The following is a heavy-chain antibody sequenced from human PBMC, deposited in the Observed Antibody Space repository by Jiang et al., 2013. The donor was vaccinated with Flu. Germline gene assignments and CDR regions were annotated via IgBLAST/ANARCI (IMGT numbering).Heavy chain of an antibody. V-gene: IGHV4-39*01. D-gene: IGHD6-19*01. CDR2: VYYGGST. Sequence: GSGLVKPSETLSLTCTVSGDSIISGSYFWGWIRQPPGKGLEWIGSVYYGGSTYNNPSLKSRVTISVDTSKNQFSLKLTSVTAADTAVYYCARHGGYSNLWYYAFDIWGQGTMVTVSS. CDR1: GDSIISGSYF. J-gene: IGHJ3*02. CDR3: ARHGGYSNLWYYAFDI.